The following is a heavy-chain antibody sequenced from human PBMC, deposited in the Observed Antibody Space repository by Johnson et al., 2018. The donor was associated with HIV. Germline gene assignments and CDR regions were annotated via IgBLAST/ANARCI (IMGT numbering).Heavy chain of an antibody. CDR3: ARGGNRYYNFWSGYYRDAFDI. CDR2: IRYDGSNK. CDR1: GFTFSSYG. J-gene: IGHJ3*02. D-gene: IGHD3-3*01. Sequence: QMLLVESGGGVVQPGGSLRLSCAASGFTFSSYGMHWVRQAPGKGLEWVAFIRYDGSNKYYADSVKGRFTISRDNSKNTLYLQMNSLRAEDTAVYYCARGGNRYYNFWSGYYRDAFDIWGQGTMVTVSS. V-gene: IGHV3-30*02.